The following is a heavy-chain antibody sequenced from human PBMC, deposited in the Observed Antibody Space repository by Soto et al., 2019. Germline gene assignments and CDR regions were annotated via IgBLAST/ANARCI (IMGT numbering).Heavy chain of an antibody. CDR2: IYYSGST. CDR3: ARSPPVYMIAGAGTFDY. D-gene: IGHD6-19*01. CDR1: GGSVSSGSYY. J-gene: IGHJ4*02. V-gene: IGHV4-61*01. Sequence: QVQLQESGPGLVKPSETLSLTCTVSGGSVSSGSYYWSWIRQPPGKGLEWIGYIYYSGSTNYNPSLKSRVTLSVDTSKNQFSLKLSSVTAADTAVYYCARSPPVYMIAGAGTFDYWGQGTLVTVSS.